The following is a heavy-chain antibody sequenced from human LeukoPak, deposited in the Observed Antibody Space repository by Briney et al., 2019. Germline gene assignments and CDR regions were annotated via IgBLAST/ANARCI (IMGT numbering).Heavy chain of an antibody. D-gene: IGHD2-15*01. V-gene: IGHV4-30-4*01. J-gene: IGHJ3*02. CDR3: ARDCSGGSCYGAFDI. CDR2: IYDSGST. Sequence: SETLSLTCTVSGASIRSGDYYWSWLRQPPGKGLEWIGYIYDSGSTYYNPSLKSRITISVDTSENRFSLKLSSVTATDTAVYYCARDCSGGSCYGAFDIWGQGTMVTVSS. CDR1: GASIRSGDYY.